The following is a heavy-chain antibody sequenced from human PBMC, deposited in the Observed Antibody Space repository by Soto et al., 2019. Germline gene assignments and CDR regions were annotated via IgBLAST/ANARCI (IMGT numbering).Heavy chain of an antibody. Sequence: SETLSLTCAAYGGSFSGYYWSWIRQPPGKGLEWIGEINHSGSTNYNPSLKSRVTISVDTSKNQFTLKLSSVTAADTAVYYCARGVIVVVRDAFDIWGQGTMVTVSS. CDR2: INHSGST. CDR3: ARGVIVVVRDAFDI. CDR1: GGSFSGYY. D-gene: IGHD3-22*01. J-gene: IGHJ3*02. V-gene: IGHV4-34*01.